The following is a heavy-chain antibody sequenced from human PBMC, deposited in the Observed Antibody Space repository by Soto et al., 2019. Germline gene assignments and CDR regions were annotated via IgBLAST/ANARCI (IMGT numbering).Heavy chain of an antibody. D-gene: IGHD6-13*01. Sequence: QVTLQESGPVLVKPTETLTLTCTVSGFSLSNARMGVSWIRQPPGKALEWLAHIFSNDEKSYSTSLKSRLTISKDTSKSQVVLTMTNMDPVDTATYYCARIRSAPIAAAPYYYYYMDVWGKGTTVTVSS. CDR1: GFSLSNARMG. CDR3: ARIRSAPIAAAPYYYYYMDV. CDR2: IFSNDEK. V-gene: IGHV2-26*01. J-gene: IGHJ6*03.